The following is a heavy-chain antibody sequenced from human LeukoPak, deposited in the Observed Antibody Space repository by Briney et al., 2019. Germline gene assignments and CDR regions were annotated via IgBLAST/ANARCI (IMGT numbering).Heavy chain of an antibody. CDR3: ARPVGHPMSYFDS. J-gene: IGHJ4*02. V-gene: IGHV4-39*01. CDR1: GDSINTTRYY. Sequence: PAETLSLTCIVSGDSINTTRYYWACIRQPPGKGMEWIGSMIYIGTTFYNLSLKSRLTMSADKPKNQFSLKLTYVTAADAAVYYCARPVGHPMSYFDSWGQGTLITDS. CDR2: MIYIGTT. D-gene: IGHD1-26*01.